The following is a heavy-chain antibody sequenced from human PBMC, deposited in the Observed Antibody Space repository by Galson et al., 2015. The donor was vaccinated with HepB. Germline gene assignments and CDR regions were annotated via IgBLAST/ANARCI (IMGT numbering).Heavy chain of an antibody. D-gene: IGHD3-10*01. Sequence: QVQLQESGPGLVKPSETLSLTCAVSGGSISSSNWWSWVRQPPGKGLEWIGEIYHSGSTNYNPSLKSRVTISVDKSKNQFSLKLSSVTAADTAVYYCASAFDYYGSGTPPRWYFDYWGQGTLVTVSS. CDR2: IYHSGST. J-gene: IGHJ4*02. CDR1: GGSISSSNW. CDR3: ASAFDYYGSGTPPRWYFDY. V-gene: IGHV4-4*02.